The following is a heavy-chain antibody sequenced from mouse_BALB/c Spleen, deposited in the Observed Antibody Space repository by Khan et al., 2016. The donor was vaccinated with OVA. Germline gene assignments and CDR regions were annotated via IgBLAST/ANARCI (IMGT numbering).Heavy chain of an antibody. Sequence: EVQLVESGPGLVQPSQSLSLTCTVTGYSITSDYAWNWIRQFPGNKLEWMGFISYSGNTKYNPSLKSRFSITRDTSKNQFFLQLNSVTTEDTATYYCARVYGGDFDYWGQGTSLTVSS. J-gene: IGHJ2*02. D-gene: IGHD1-1*01. CDR2: ISYSGNT. CDR1: GYSITSDYA. CDR3: ARVYGGDFDY. V-gene: IGHV3-2*02.